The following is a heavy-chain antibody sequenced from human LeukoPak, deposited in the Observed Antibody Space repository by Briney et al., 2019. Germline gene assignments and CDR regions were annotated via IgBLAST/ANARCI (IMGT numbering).Heavy chain of an antibody. CDR3: ARSSGYYSSLFYMHV. J-gene: IGHJ6*03. D-gene: IGHD3-22*01. CDR1: GYTLTGYY. Sequence: ASLKVSCKASGYTLTGYYMHWVRQAPGQGLDWVGIINPSGDPTTYAQKFQGRVTMTSDMSTSTVYMELSSLRSEDTAVYYCARSSGYYSSLFYMHVWGKGTTVTVSS. V-gene: IGHV1-46*01. CDR2: INPSGDPT.